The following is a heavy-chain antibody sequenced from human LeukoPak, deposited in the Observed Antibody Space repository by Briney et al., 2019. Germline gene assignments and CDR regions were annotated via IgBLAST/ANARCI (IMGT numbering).Heavy chain of an antibody. Sequence: GGSLRLSCAASGFTFSIYAIHWVRQAPGKGLEWVAVISYDGSNKYYADSVKGRFTISRDNSKNTLYLQMISLRTEDTAVYYCAKDSSMVRGVRASGGMDVWGQGTTVTVSS. CDR3: AKDSSMVRGVRASGGMDV. CDR1: GFTFSIYA. CDR2: ISYDGSNK. D-gene: IGHD3-10*01. J-gene: IGHJ6*02. V-gene: IGHV3-30-3*01.